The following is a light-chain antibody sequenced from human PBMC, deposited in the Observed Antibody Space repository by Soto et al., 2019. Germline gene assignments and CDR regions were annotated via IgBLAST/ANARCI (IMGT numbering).Light chain of an antibody. V-gene: IGKV3-15*01. Sequence: EKGVTRSPATLSVSLGERATLSWGARLSVRCNLGWYQQKPGQSPRLLIYGASTRANGIPARFSGSGAGTEFTLTISILGPEDSAVFYCQKYGTPRITVGQGTRLDIK. CDR1: LSVRCN. CDR2: GAS. J-gene: IGKJ5*01. CDR3: QKYGTPRIT.